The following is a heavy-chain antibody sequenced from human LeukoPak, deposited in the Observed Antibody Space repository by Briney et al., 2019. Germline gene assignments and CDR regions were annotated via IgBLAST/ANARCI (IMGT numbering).Heavy chain of an antibody. Sequence: SETLSLTCTVSGGSITSKSYCWGWIRQSPGEGLEWIGSLCVGGNTFHNPSLKSRVTISVDTSKNQFSLKLSSVTAADTAVYYCARSGAYCGGDCYDPFDYWGQGTLVTVSS. D-gene: IGHD2-21*02. CDR1: GGSITSKSYC. J-gene: IGHJ4*02. V-gene: IGHV4-39*07. CDR2: LCVGGNT. CDR3: ARSGAYCGGDCYDPFDY.